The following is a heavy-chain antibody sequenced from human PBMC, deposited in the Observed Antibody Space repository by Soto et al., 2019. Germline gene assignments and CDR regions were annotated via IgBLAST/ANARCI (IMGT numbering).Heavy chain of an antibody. V-gene: IGHV3-49*03. D-gene: IGHD3-22*01. J-gene: IGHJ4*02. CDR3: TRGTAEAGYYYDSSGYYFDY. CDR1: GFTFGDYA. CDR2: IRSKAYGGTT. Sequence: GGSLRLSCTASGFTFGDYAMSWFRQAPGKGLEWVGFIRSKAYGGTTEYAASVKGRFTISRDDSKSIAYLQMNSLKTEDTAVYYCTRGTAEAGYYYDSSGYYFDYWGQGTLVTVSS.